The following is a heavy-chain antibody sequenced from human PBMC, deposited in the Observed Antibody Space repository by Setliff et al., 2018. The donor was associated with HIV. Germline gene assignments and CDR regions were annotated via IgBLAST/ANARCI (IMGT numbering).Heavy chain of an antibody. V-gene: IGHV2-70*17. J-gene: IGHJ4*02. CDR1: GFSLTTSGMC. CDR3: ARVVYDSGWKYFDY. D-gene: IGHD6-19*01. Sequence: SGPTLVNPTQTLTLTCNFSGFSLTTSGMCVSWIRQPPGKALEWLARVDWNNDKFYSTSLKTRLTISKATSRNQVVLTMTDVDPMDTATYYCARVVYDSGWKYFDYWGQGTLVTSPQ. CDR2: VDWNNDK.